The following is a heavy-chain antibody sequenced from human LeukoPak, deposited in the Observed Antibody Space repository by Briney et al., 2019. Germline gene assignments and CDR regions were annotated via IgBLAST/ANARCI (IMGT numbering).Heavy chain of an antibody. D-gene: IGHD1-26*01. V-gene: IGHV4-39*01. CDR3: ASLRERSYYARGFDY. Sequence: SETLSLTCTVSDGSISSSSYYGGWIRQPPGKGLEWIGSIYYSGSTYYNPSLKGRVTISVDTSKNQFSPKLSSVTAADTAVYYCASLRERSYYARGFDYWGQGTLVTVSS. CDR1: DGSISSSSYY. CDR2: IYYSGST. J-gene: IGHJ4*02.